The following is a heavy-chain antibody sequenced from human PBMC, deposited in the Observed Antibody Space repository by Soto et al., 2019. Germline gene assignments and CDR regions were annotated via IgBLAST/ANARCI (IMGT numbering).Heavy chain of an antibody. D-gene: IGHD2-2*02. CDR3: AVDIVEVPADIYYYYGMDV. J-gene: IGHJ6*02. CDR1: GYTFTCYY. V-gene: IGHV1-2*02. CDR2: INPNSGGT. Sequence: ASVKVSCRASGYTFTCYYMHWVRQAPGQGLEWMGWINPNSGGTNYAQKFQGRVTMTRDTSISTAYMELSSLRSDDTAVYYCAVDIVEVPADIYYYYGMDVWGQGTTVTVSS.